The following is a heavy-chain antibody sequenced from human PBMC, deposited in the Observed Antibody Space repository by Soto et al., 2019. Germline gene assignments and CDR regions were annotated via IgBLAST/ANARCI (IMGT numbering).Heavy chain of an antibody. D-gene: IGHD3-22*01. J-gene: IGHJ4*02. CDR3: ASYYYDSSGYYPAVY. V-gene: IGHV1-2*02. CDR1: GYTFTGYY. Sequence: ASVKVSCKASGYTFTGYYMHWVRQAPGQGLEWMGWINPNSGGTNYAQKFQGRVTMTRDTSISTAYMELSRLRSDDTAVYYCASYYYDSSGYYPAVYWGQGTLVTVSS. CDR2: INPNSGGT.